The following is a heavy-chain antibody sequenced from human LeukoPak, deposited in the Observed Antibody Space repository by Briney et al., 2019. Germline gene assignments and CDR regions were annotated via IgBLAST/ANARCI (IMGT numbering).Heavy chain of an antibody. D-gene: IGHD5-24*01. Sequence: SGPTLVNPTQTLTLTCTFSGFSLCTTEVAVGWIRQPPGKALEWLALIYWNDDKRYSPSLKSRLTIAKDTSKNQVVLTMTNMDPVDTATYYCAHEIRWLQLPPWGQGTLVTVSS. CDR2: IYWNDDK. V-gene: IGHV2-5*01. CDR3: AHEIRWLQLPP. J-gene: IGHJ4*02. CDR1: GFSLCTTEVA.